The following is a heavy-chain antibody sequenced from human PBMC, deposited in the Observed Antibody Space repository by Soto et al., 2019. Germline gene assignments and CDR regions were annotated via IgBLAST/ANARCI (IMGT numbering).Heavy chain of an antibody. D-gene: IGHD1-26*01. CDR1: GGSISSSSYY. CDR3: AAPKSGLLRVV. Sequence: SETLSLTCTVSGGSISSSSYYWGWIRQPPGKGREWIGSIYYSGSTYYNPSLKSRVTISVDTSKNQFSLKLGSVTAADTAVYYCAAPKSGLLRVVWGKGTTVTVSS. V-gene: IGHV4-39*01. J-gene: IGHJ6*04. CDR2: IYYSGST.